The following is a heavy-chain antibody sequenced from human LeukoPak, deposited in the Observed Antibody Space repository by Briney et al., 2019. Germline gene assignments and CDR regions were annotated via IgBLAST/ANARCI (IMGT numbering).Heavy chain of an antibody. CDR3: TRVKITVTRYFDF. CDR1: GFTFSDYY. CDR2: ISSSGSTI. V-gene: IGHV3-11*01. J-gene: IGHJ2*01. D-gene: IGHD4-17*01. Sequence: GGSLRLSCAASGFTFSDYYMSWIRQAPGKGLEWVSYISSSGSTIYYADSVKGRFTISRDNAKISLYLQMNSLRAEDTAVYYCTRVKITVTRYFDFWGRGTLVTVSS.